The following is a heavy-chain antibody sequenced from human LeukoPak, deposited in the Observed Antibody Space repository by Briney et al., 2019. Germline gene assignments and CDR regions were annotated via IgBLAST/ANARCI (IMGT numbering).Heavy chain of an antibody. J-gene: IGHJ4*02. Sequence: AKSLRLSCAASGFTFNNYGMHWVRQAPGKGLEWVAVISYDGRNIHYPDSVKGRFTISRDISTDTLWLQMNSLRTEDTAVYYCAKGPLRGTAAAIDYWGQGTLVTVSS. CDR3: AKGPLRGTAAAIDY. D-gene: IGHD2-2*01. V-gene: IGHV3-30*18. CDR1: GFTFNNYG. CDR2: ISYDGRNI.